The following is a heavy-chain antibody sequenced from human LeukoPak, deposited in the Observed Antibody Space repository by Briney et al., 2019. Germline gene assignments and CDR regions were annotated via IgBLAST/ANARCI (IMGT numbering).Heavy chain of an antibody. D-gene: IGHD1-1*01. CDR3: ARELDRIQDLDS. Sequence: PGGSLRLSCAASGYTFSCCSMNWVRQAPGKGLEWLSSINNSGDDKYHADSVQGRFTISRDNAKNLLYLQMNSLRAEDTAVYYCARELDRIQDLDSWGQGTQVTVSS. CDR1: GYTFSCCS. J-gene: IGHJ4*02. V-gene: IGHV3-21*01. CDR2: INNSGDDK.